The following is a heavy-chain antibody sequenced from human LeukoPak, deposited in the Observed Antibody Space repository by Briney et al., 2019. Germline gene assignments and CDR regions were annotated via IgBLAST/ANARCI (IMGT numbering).Heavy chain of an antibody. J-gene: IGHJ5*02. D-gene: IGHD6-13*01. CDR3: ARHRGIAAAGSEFDP. CDR1: GGSISSSSYY. V-gene: IGHV4-39*01. Sequence: PSETLSLTCTASGGSISSSSYYWGWIRQPPGKGLEWIGSIYYSGRTYSNPSLKSQVTISVDTSKNQFSLKLSSVTAADTAVYYCARHRGIAAAGSEFDPWGQRTLVTVSS. CDR2: IYYSGRT.